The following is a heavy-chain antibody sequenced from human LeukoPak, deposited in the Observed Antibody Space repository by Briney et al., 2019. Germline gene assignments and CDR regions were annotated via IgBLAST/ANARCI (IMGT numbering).Heavy chain of an antibody. CDR1: GYTFTGYY. CDR2: INAGNGNT. CDR3: ARGLGYGDLYYLDV. V-gene: IGHV1-3*03. Sequence: ASVKVSCKASGYTFTGYYMHGVRQAPGQRLEWMGWINAGNGNTKYSQEFQGRVTITRDTSASTAYMELSSLRSEDTAVYYCARGLGYGDLYYLDVWGKGTTVTISS. D-gene: IGHD4-17*01. J-gene: IGHJ6*03.